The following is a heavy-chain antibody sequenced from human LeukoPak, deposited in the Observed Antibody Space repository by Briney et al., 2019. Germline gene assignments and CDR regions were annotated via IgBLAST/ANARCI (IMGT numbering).Heavy chain of an antibody. V-gene: IGHV4-4*07. CDR1: GGSISSYY. CDR2: IYTSGST. CDR3: ARDKHYYDSSGYYYPYAFDI. Sequence: SETLSLTCTVSGGSISSYYWSWIRQPAGKGLEWIGRIYTSGSTNYNPSLKSRVTMSVDTSKNQFSLKLSSVTAADTAVYYCARDKHYYDSSGYYYPYAFDIWGQGTMVTVSS. D-gene: IGHD3-22*01. J-gene: IGHJ3*02.